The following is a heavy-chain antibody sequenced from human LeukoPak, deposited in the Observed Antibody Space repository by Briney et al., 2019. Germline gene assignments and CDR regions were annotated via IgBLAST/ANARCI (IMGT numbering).Heavy chain of an antibody. V-gene: IGHV4-31*03. CDR1: GGSIGNYY. J-gene: IGHJ4*02. CDR3: ARNRDILNLDY. D-gene: IGHD3-9*01. Sequence: SQTLSLTCTVAGGSIGNYYWSWIRQHPGKGLEWIGYIYYSGSTYYNPSLKSRVTMSVDTSKNQFSLRLSSVTAADAAVYYCARNRDILNLDYWGQGTLVTVSS. CDR2: IYYSGST.